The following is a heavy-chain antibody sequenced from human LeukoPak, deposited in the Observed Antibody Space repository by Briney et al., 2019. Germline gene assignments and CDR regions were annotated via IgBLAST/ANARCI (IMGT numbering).Heavy chain of an antibody. J-gene: IGHJ4*02. CDR1: GGSISSYY. CDR3: ARGTAMVLGY. V-gene: IGHV4-59*01. D-gene: IGHD5-18*01. CDR2: IYYSGST. Sequence: SETLSLTCTVTGGSISSYYWSWIRQPPGKGLEWIGYIYYSGSTNYNPSLKSRVTISVDTSKNQFSLKLSSVTAADTAVYYCARGTAMVLGYWGQGTLVTVSS.